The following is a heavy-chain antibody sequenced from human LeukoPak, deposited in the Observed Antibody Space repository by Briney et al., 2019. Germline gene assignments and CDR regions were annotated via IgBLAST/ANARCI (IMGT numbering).Heavy chain of an antibody. CDR1: GFTFSNYG. CDR3: ARDEGED. Sequence: WGVLRLSCAASGFTFSNYGMHWVRQAPGKGLEWVAVISYDGSNKYYADSVKGRFTISRDNSKNTLYLQMNSLRAEDTAVYYCARDEGEDWGQGTLVTVSS. D-gene: IGHD3-16*01. V-gene: IGHV3-30*19. J-gene: IGHJ4*02. CDR2: ISYDGSNK.